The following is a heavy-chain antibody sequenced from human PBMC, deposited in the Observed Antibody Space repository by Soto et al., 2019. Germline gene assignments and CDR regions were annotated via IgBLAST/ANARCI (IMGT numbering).Heavy chain of an antibody. D-gene: IGHD2-2*02. Sequence: LRLSCAASGFTFSSYAMSWVRQAPGKGLEWVSAISGSGGSTYYADSVKGRFTISRDNAKNSLYLQMNSLRDENTAVYYCARDSRRHAVVPAAIAGYYYGMDVWGQGTTVTVSS. CDR2: ISGSGGST. V-gene: IGHV3-23*01. J-gene: IGHJ6*02. CDR3: ARDSRRHAVVPAAIAGYYYGMDV. CDR1: GFTFSSYA.